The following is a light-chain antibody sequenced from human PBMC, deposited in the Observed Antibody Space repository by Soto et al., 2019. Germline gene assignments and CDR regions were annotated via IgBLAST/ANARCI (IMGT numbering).Light chain of an antibody. V-gene: IGKV1-39*01. J-gene: IGKJ2*01. CDR3: QQSFGPPYT. CDR1: QSFGKR. Sequence: DIQMTQSPSSLSVSVGDRVTISCRASQSFGKRLTWYQHKPGEAPNLLIYDTSNLHNGVPSRFSGSGSETDLTLTINSLQPEDFATYYCQQSFGPPYTFGQGTKLE. CDR2: DTS.